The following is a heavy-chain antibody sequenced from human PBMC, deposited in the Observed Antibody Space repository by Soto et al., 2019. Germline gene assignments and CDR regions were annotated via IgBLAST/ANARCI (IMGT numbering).Heavy chain of an antibody. Sequence: PGESLKIYCKGSGDSFTSYWIGWVRQMPGKGLEWMGIIYPGDSDTRYSPSFQGQVTISADKSISTAYLQWSSLKASDTAMYYGARGSTNWNDPKYYMYGWGKGTTVTVS. D-gene: IGHD1-1*01. CDR2: IYPGDSDT. J-gene: IGHJ6*03. V-gene: IGHV5-51*01. CDR3: ARGSTNWNDPKYYMYG. CDR1: GDSFTSYW.